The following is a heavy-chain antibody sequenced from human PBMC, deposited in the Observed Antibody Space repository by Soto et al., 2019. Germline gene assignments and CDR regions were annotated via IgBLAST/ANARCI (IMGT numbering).Heavy chain of an antibody. CDR2: IYYSGST. V-gene: IGHV4-30-4*01. J-gene: IGHJ6*02. CDR1: GGSISSGDYY. Sequence: QVQLQESGPGLVKPSQTLSLTCTVSGGSISSGDYYWSWIRQPPGKGLEWIGYIYYSGSTYYNPSLKSRVTISVDTSKNQFSLKLSSVTAADTAVYYCASRRLRGYSYGYGMDVWGQGTTVTVSS. D-gene: IGHD5-18*01. CDR3: ASRRLRGYSYGYGMDV.